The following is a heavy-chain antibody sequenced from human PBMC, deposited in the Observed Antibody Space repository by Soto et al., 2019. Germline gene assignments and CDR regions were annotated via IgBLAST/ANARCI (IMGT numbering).Heavy chain of an antibody. Sequence: SVKVSFKASGGTFSSYTISWLRQAPGQGLEWMGRIIPILGIANYAQKFQGRVTITADKSTSTAYMELSSLRSEDTAVYYCARGFYGSGSSTIDYWGQGTLVTVSS. V-gene: IGHV1-69*02. CDR1: GGTFSSYT. CDR2: IIPILGIA. CDR3: ARGFYGSGSSTIDY. J-gene: IGHJ4*02. D-gene: IGHD3-10*01.